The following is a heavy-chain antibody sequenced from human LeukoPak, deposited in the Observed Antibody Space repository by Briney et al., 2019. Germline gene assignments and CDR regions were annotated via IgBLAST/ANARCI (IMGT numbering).Heavy chain of an antibody. Sequence: SETLSPTCTVSGGSISSSSYYWCWIRQPPGKGLEWIGYIYYSGSTNYNPSLKSRVTISEDTSKNQFSLKLSSVTAADTAVYYCARDLYVYMDVWGKGTTVTVSS. CDR3: ARDLYVYMDV. CDR1: GGSISSSSYY. V-gene: IGHV4-61*01. J-gene: IGHJ6*03. D-gene: IGHD3-16*01. CDR2: IYYSGST.